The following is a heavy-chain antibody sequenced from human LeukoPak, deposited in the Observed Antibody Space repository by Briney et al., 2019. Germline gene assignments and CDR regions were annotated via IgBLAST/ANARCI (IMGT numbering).Heavy chain of an antibody. CDR1: GFTFSSYA. CDR3: ARAQYYSDSTGYYYLHY. D-gene: IGHD3-22*01. V-gene: IGHV3-30-3*01. J-gene: IGHJ4*02. CDR2: ISYDGSNK. Sequence: GGSLRLSCVASGFTFSSYAMHWVRQAPGKGLEWMVFISYDGSNKYYADSVKGRFTISRDNSKNTLYLQMNSLRAEDTAVYYCARAQYYSDSTGYYYLHYWGQGTLVTVSS.